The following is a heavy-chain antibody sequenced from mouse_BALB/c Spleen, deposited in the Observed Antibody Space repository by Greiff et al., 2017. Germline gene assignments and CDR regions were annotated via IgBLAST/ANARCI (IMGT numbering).Heavy chain of an antibody. D-gene: IGHD2-14*01. CDR1: GFSLTGYG. J-gene: IGHJ4*01. Sequence: VQRVESGPGLVAPSQSLSITCTVSGFSLTGYGVNWVRQPPGKGLEWLGMIWGDGSTDYNSALKSRLSISKDNSKSQVFLKMNSLQTDDTARYYCARYRYDDYYAMDYWGQGTSVTVSS. CDR3: ARYRYDDYYAMDY. V-gene: IGHV2-6-7*01. CDR2: IWGDGST.